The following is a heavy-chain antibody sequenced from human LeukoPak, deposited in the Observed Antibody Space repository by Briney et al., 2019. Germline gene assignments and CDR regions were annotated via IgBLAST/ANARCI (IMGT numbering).Heavy chain of an antibody. CDR1: GGSISGYY. D-gene: IGHD2-15*01. CDR3: ARPFPYCSGGSCPFDY. V-gene: IGHV4-34*01. CDR2: INHSGST. Sequence: SETLSLTCTVSGGSISGYYWSWIRQPPGKGLEWIGEINHSGSTNYNPSLKSRVTISVDTSKNQFSLKLSSVTAADTAVYYCARPFPYCSGGSCPFDYWGQGTLVTVSS. J-gene: IGHJ4*02.